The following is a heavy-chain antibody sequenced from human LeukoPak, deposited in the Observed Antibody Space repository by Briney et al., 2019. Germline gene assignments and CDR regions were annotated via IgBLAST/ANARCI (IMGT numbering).Heavy chain of an antibody. V-gene: IGHV3-23*01. CDR1: GFIFRTYI. J-gene: IGHJ5*01. CDR3: AKDASPYSNYAVRWFAS. D-gene: IGHD4/OR15-4a*01. CDR2: ISGDAITT. Sequence: GGSLRLSCTASGFIFRTYIMAWVRQVPGKGLEWISAISGDAITTYYAVPVEGGFPISRDNFRNTLSLQMASLRADHSAVYYCAKDASPYSNYAVRWFASWGQGTLVTVSS.